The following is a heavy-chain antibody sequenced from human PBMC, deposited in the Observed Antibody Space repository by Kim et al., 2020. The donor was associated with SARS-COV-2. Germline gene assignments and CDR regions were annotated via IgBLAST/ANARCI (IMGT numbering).Heavy chain of an antibody. CDR1: GFTVSSYY. Sequence: GGSLRLSCAASGFTVSSYYMSWVRQAPGKGLEWVSVIYSGGSTYYADSVEGGFTISSENYKNTLLLQMNSLRADDNAVYYCAAHSGCNSVFDYWGRGALV. V-gene: IGHV3-53*01. J-gene: IGHJ4*02. CDR3: AAHSGCNSVFDY. D-gene: IGHD1-26*01. CDR2: IYSGGST.